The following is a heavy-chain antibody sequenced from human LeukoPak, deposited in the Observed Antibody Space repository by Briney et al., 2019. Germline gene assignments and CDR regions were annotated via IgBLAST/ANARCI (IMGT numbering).Heavy chain of an antibody. CDR1: GFNFNPYY. CDR3: ARKDFSSGSFNY. J-gene: IGHJ4*02. CDR2: IGLHGYPL. V-gene: IGHV3-11*04. D-gene: IGHD6-19*01. Sequence: GGSLRLSYVVSGFNFNPYYMSWIRRAPGKGLEWISYIGLHGYPLDYADSVKGRFTISRDNAKDSLYLDMTSLTAEDTAVYYCARKDFSSGSFNYWGQGTLVTVSS.